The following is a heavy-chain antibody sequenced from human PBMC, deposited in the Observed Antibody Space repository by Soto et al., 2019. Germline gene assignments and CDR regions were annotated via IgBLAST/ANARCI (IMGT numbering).Heavy chain of an antibody. D-gene: IGHD6-13*01. J-gene: IGHJ4*02. Sequence: EVQLVESRGGLVQPGGSLRLSCAASGFTFSSYWMSWVRQAPGKGLEWVANIKQDGSEKYYVDSVKGRFTISRDNAKNSLYLQMNSLRAEDTAVNYCARWGSSWYSEVDYWGQGTLVTVSS. CDR1: GFTFSSYW. V-gene: IGHV3-7*01. CDR3: ARWGSSWYSEVDY. CDR2: IKQDGSEK.